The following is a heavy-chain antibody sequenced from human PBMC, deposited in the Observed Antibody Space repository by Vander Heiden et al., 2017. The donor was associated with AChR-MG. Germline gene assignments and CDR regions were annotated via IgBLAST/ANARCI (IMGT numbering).Heavy chain of an antibody. V-gene: IGHV3-23*01. D-gene: IGHD3-22*01. CDR1: KFIFRNYA. J-gene: IGHJ4*02. Sequence: EVQLLESGGGLVQPGGSLRLSCAASKFIFRNYAMSWVRQAPGKGLEWVSAISGSGGSSYYADSVKGRFTISRDNSKNTLYLQMNSLRAEDTAVYYCAKAPYYYDSSGFSDYWCQGTLVTVSS. CDR2: ISGSGGSS. CDR3: AKAPYYYDSSGFSDY.